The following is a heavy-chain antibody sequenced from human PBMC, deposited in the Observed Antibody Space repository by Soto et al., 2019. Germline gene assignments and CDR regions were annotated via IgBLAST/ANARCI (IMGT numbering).Heavy chain of an antibody. CDR2: ISAYNGNT. CDR1: GYTFTSYG. V-gene: IGHV1-18*01. Sequence: ASVKVSCKASGYTFTSYGISWVRQAPGQGLEWMEWISAYNGNTNYAQKLQGRVTMTTDTSTSTAYMELRSLRSDDTAVYYCARDLGYCSGGSCYHTGPFDPWGQGTLVTVSS. D-gene: IGHD2-15*01. J-gene: IGHJ5*02. CDR3: ARDLGYCSGGSCYHTGPFDP.